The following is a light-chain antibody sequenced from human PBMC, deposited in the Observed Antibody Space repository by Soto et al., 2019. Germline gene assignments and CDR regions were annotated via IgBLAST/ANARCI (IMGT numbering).Light chain of an antibody. CDR2: GNS. CDR1: SSNIGAGYD. CDR3: QSYDSSLSGSGV. V-gene: IGLV1-40*01. J-gene: IGLJ1*01. Sequence: QSVLTQPPSVSGAPGQRVTISCTGSSSNIGAGYDVHWYHQLPGTAPQLLISGNSNRPSGVPDRFSGSKSGTSAALAITGLQAEDEADYYCQSYDSSLSGSGVFGTGTKVTAL.